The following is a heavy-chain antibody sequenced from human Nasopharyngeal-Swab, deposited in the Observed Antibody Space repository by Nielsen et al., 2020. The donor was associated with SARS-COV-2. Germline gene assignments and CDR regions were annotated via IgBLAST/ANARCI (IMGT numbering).Heavy chain of an antibody. D-gene: IGHD3-10*01. CDR2: INHSGST. J-gene: IGHJ5*02. Sequence: SETLSLTCAVYGGSFSGYYWSWIRQPPGKGLEWIGEINHSGSTNYNPSLKSRVTISVDTSKNQFSLKLSSVTAADTAMYYCARGQGYYYGSGSHWFDPWGQGTLVTVSS. CDR3: ARGQGYYYGSGSHWFDP. V-gene: IGHV4-34*01. CDR1: GGSFSGYY.